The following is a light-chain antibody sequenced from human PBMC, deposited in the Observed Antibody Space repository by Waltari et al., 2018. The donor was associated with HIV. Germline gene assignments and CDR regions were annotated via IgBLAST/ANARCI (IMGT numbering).Light chain of an antibody. CDR1: SSDVGDYNY. J-gene: IGLJ3*02. CDR2: EVT. Sequence: QSALTPPASVSGSPAQSNTISCPGTSSDVGDYNYVSWYQHNPGKAPKLMIYEVTNRPSGVSNRFSGSKSGNTASLTISGLQAEDEADYYCSSYTISNTWVFGGGTKLTVL. V-gene: IGLV2-14*01. CDR3: SSYTISNTWV.